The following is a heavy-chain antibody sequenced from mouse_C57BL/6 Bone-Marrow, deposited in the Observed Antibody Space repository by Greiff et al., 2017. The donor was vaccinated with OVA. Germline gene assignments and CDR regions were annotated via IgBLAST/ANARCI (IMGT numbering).Heavy chain of an antibody. V-gene: IGHV1-82*01. Sequence: LQESGPELVKPGASVKISCKASGYAFSSSWMNWVKQRPGKGLEWIGRMYPGDGDTNYNGAFKGKATLTADKSSSTAYMQLSSLTSEDSAVYFCARHEDGYYASYFDYWGQGTTLTVSS. CDR1: GYAFSSSW. CDR3: ARHEDGYYASYFDY. CDR2: MYPGDGDT. D-gene: IGHD2-3*01. J-gene: IGHJ2*01.